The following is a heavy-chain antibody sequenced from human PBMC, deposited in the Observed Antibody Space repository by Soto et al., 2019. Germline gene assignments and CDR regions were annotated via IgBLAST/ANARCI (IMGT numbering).Heavy chain of an antibody. J-gene: IGHJ4*02. CDR3: ARGLYVWGSYRPSPFDY. CDR2: INNSSDAT. V-gene: IGHV3-21*01. CDR1: GFTFSDFA. D-gene: IGHD3-16*02. Sequence: GGSLRLSCAAAGFTFSDFAMSWVRQAPGKGPEWVSTINNSSDATYYADSVKGRFTISRDNAKNSLYLQMNSLRAEDTAVYYCARGLYVWGSYRPSPFDYWGQGTLVTVSS.